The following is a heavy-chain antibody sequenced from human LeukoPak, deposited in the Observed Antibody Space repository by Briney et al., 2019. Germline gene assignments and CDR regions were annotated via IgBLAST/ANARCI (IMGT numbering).Heavy chain of an antibody. CDR1: GGSISGYH. CDR3: ARVPRSYYYYYYMDV. V-gene: IGHV4-59*01. J-gene: IGHJ6*03. Sequence: SETLSLTCNVSGGSISGYHWSWIRQPPGRGLEWLGYIYYSGSSNYNPSLKSRVTMSADTSKNQFSLKLSSVTAADTAVYYCARVPRSYYYYYYMDVWGKGTTVTVSS. CDR2: IYYSGSS.